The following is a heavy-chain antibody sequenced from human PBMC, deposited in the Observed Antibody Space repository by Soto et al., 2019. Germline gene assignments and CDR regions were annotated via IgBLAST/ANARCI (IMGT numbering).Heavy chain of an antibody. CDR1: GFTFSSYW. J-gene: IGHJ4*02. D-gene: IGHD3-22*01. CDR3: ARDRAALYYYDSSGYPLVDY. V-gene: IGHV3-7*01. Sequence: PGGSLRLSCAASGFTFSSYWMSWVRQAPGKGLEWVANIKQDGSEKYYVDSVKGRFTISRDNAKSSLYLQMNSLRAEDTAVYYCARDRAALYYYDSSGYPLVDYWGQGTLVTVSS. CDR2: IKQDGSEK.